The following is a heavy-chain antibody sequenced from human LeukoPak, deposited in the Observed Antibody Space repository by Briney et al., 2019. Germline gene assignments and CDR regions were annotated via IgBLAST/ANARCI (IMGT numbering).Heavy chain of an antibody. CDR1: GYTFTSSD. D-gene: IGHD6-13*01. V-gene: IGHV1-8*01. J-gene: IGHJ4*02. CDR2: INPKSGRT. Sequence: ASVKDSCKASGYTFTSSDINWVRQATGQGLEWMGWINPKSGRTGYAKKFQARVSMTMNTSISTAYMEVSSLRFEDTAVYYCARGRSGLAAAGTYDYWGQGTLTTVSS. CDR3: ARGRSGLAAAGTYDY.